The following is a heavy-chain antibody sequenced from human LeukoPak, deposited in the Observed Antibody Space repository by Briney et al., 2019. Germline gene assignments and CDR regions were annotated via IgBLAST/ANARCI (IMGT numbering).Heavy chain of an antibody. D-gene: IGHD3-10*01. CDR1: EITVSNNY. CDR2: FDSGGRI. V-gene: IGHV3-53*01. Sequence: GSLRLSCVASEITVSNNYMSWVRQAPGKGLEWVSVFDSGGRIYYADSVKGRFTMSSDISKNTLFLQMNSLRGADTAVYYCALNSFGELFTYYYMDVWGQGTTVTVSS. J-gene: IGHJ6*03. CDR3: ALNSFGELFTYYYMDV.